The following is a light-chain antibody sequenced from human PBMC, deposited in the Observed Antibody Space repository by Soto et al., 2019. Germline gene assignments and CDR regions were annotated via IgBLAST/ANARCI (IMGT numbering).Light chain of an antibody. CDR3: QQYNSYS. CDR2: GTS. Sequence: DIRMTPSPSSLFSSLGDRVTITCRASQGIRNNLGWYQQKPGKAPKRLIYGTSNLQTGVPSRFSGSGSGTEFTLTISSLQPDDFATYYCQQYNSYSFGQGTKVDIK. V-gene: IGKV1-17*01. J-gene: IGKJ1*01. CDR1: QGIRNN.